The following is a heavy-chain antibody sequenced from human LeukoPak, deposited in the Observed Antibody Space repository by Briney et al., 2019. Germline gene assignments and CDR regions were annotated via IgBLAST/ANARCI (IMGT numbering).Heavy chain of an antibody. D-gene: IGHD4-11*01. CDR2: IYHSGST. CDR1: GYSLSSGYH. V-gene: IGHV4-38-2*02. J-gene: IGHJ4*02. CDR3: ARDRATTVTTGPFDN. Sequence: ETLSLTCTVSGYSLSSGYHWGWIRQPPGKGLEWIGSIYHSGSTYYNPSLKSRVTISVDTSKNQFSLKLISVTAADTAVYYCARDRATTVTTGPFDNWGQGTLVTVSS.